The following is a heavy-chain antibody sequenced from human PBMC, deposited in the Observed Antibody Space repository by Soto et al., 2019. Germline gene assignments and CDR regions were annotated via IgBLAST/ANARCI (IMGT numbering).Heavy chain of an antibody. CDR1: GGTFSSYA. CDR2: IIPIFGTA. D-gene: IGHD3-9*01. V-gene: IGHV1-69*13. CDR3: ARDSAESRYFDWQRGWRYYYGMDV. Sequence: ASVKVSCKASGGTFSSYAISWVRQAPGQGLEWMGGIIPIFGTANYAQKFQGRVTITADESTSTAYMELSSLRSEDTAVYYCARDSAESRYFDWQRGWRYYYGMDVCGQGTTVTVSS. J-gene: IGHJ6*02.